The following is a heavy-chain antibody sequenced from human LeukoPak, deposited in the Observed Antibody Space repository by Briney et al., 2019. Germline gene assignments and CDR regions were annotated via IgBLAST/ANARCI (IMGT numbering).Heavy chain of an antibody. V-gene: IGHV3-48*03. D-gene: IGHD4-17*01. Sequence: GGSLRLSCAASGFTFSSYEMNWVRQAPGKGLEWVSYISSSGSTIYYADSVKGRFTISRDNAKNSLYLQMNSLRAEDTAVYYCARDGNSEPYYGDYVGDAFDIWGQGTMVTVSS. J-gene: IGHJ3*02. CDR1: GFTFSSYE. CDR3: ARDGNSEPYYGDYVGDAFDI. CDR2: ISSSGSTI.